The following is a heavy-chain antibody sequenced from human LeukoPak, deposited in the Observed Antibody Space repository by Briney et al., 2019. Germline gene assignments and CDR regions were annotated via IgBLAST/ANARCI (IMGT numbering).Heavy chain of an antibody. CDR3: ARGPPYCSGGSCYSPNYYYMDV. V-gene: IGHV1-69*13. CDR2: IIPIFVTA. Sequence: SVKVSCKASGGTFSSYAISWVRQAPGQGLEWMGGIIPIFVTANYAQKFRGRVTITADESTSTAYMELSSLRSEDTAVYYCARGPPYCSGGSCYSPNYYYMDVWGKGTTVTVSS. CDR1: GGTFSSYA. D-gene: IGHD2-15*01. J-gene: IGHJ6*03.